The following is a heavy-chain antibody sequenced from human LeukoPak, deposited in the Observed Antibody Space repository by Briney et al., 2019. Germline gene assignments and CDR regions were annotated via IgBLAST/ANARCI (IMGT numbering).Heavy chain of an antibody. V-gene: IGHV3-30*04. CDR2: ISYDGSNK. CDR3: ARDAGDYVALWNSDY. D-gene: IGHD4-17*01. J-gene: IGHJ4*02. CDR1: GFSFSSYA. Sequence: PGRSLRLSCAASGFSFSSYAMHWVRQAPGKGLEWVAVISYDGSNKYYADSVKGRFTIFRDNSKNTLYLQMNSLRAEDTAVYYCARDAGDYVALWNSDYWGQGTLVTVSS.